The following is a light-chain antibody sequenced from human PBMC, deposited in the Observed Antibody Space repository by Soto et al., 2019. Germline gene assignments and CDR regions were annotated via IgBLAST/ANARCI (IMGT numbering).Light chain of an antibody. J-gene: IGKJ2*01. CDR2: GAS. CDR3: QQYGRSRYT. Sequence: EIVLTQSPGPLSLSPGERATLSCRAIQSVSSGYLARYQQKPGQAPRLLIYGASSRATGIPDRFSGSGSETDFTLTLSRLEPEDFEVYYCQQYGRSRYTFGQGPKLEIK. CDR1: QSVSSGY. V-gene: IGKV3-20*01.